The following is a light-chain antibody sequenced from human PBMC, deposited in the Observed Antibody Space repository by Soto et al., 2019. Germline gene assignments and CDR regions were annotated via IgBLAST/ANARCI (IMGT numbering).Light chain of an antibody. V-gene: IGLV2-14*01. CDR3: SSYTSSSTLGV. CDR1: SSDVGGYNY. Sequence: QSVLTQPASVSGSPGQSITLSCTGTSSDVGGYNYVSWYQQHPGKAPKLMIYEVSNRPSGVSNRFSGSKSGNTASLTISGLQAEDEADYYCSSYTSSSTLGVFXTGTKVTVL. J-gene: IGLJ1*01. CDR2: EVS.